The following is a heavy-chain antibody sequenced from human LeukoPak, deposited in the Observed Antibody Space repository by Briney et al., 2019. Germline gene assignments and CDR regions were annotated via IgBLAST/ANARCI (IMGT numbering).Heavy chain of an antibody. CDR3: ARARGSGWQGDY. J-gene: IGHJ4*02. Sequence: GGSLRLSCAASGFTFSSYSMNWVRQAPGKGLEWVSSISSSSSNTYYADSVKGRFAISRDNAKNSLYLQMNSLRAEDTVVYYCARARGSGWQGDYWGQGTLVNVSS. CDR1: GFTFSSYS. D-gene: IGHD6-19*01. CDR2: ISSSSSNT. V-gene: IGHV3-21*01.